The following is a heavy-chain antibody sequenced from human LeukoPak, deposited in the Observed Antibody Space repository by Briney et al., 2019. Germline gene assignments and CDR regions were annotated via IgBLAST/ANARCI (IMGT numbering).Heavy chain of an antibody. Sequence: PGGSLRLSCAGSGFTFSSYSMNWVRQAPGKGLEWVSVIYSGGSTYYAGSVKGRFTISRDNSKNTLYLQMNSLRAEDTAVYYCASDRATDYGMDVWGQGTTVTVSS. J-gene: IGHJ6*02. V-gene: IGHV3-53*01. CDR1: GFTFSSYS. CDR3: ASDRATDYGMDV. CDR2: IYSGGST. D-gene: IGHD5-12*01.